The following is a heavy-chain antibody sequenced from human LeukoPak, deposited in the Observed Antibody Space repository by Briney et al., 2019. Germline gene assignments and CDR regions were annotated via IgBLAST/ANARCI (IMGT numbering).Heavy chain of an antibody. D-gene: IGHD3-16*01. CDR2: INPNSGGT. CDR3: ARGRLGYYYGMDV. V-gene: IGHV1-2*02. Sequence: ASVKVSCKASGYTFTGYYMHWVRRAPGQGLEWMGWINPNSGGTNYAQKFQGRVTMTRDTSISTAYMELSRLRSDDTAVYYCARGRLGYYYGMDVWGQGTTVTVSS. J-gene: IGHJ6*02. CDR1: GYTFTGYY.